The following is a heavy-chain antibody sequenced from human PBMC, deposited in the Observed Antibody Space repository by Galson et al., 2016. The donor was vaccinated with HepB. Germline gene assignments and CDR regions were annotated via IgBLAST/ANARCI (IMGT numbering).Heavy chain of an antibody. CDR2: ICGSCGDI. J-gene: IGHJ4*02. D-gene: IGHD2-2*03. CDR1: GFTFSHYW. Sequence: SLRLSCAASGFTFSHYWMTWVRQAPGKGLEWVSTICGSCGDIDYADSVQGRFTISRDNSKNTLSLQMNSLRAEDTATYYCAIDPSHWIENPFALWGQGTLVTVSS. CDR3: AIDPSHWIENPFAL. V-gene: IGHV3-23*01.